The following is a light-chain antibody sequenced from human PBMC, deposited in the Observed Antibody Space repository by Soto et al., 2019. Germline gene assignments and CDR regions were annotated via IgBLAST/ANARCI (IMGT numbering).Light chain of an antibody. J-gene: IGLJ2*01. CDR1: SSDVGGYNY. CDR3: SSYTSRNTPI. CDR2: DVS. Sequence: QSVLTQPVSVSGSPGQFITISCTGTSSDVGGYNYVSWYQQHPGKVPKLLIYDVSNRPSGVSDRFSGSKSGNTASLAISGLQAEDEADYYCSSYTSRNTPIFGGGTKVTVL. V-gene: IGLV2-14*01.